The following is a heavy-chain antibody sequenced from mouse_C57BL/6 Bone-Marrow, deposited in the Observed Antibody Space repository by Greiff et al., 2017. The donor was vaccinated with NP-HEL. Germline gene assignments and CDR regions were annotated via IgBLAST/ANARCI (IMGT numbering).Heavy chain of an antibody. D-gene: IGHD2-4*01. Sequence: EVKLMESGGGLVKPGGSLKLSCAASGFTFSSYTVSWVRQTPEKRLEWVATISDGGSYTYYPDNVKGRFTISRDNAKNNLYLQMSHLKSEDTAMYYCARGYYEGYAMDYWGQGTSVTVSS. CDR1: GFTFSSYT. J-gene: IGHJ4*01. V-gene: IGHV5-4*03. CDR2: ISDGGSYT. CDR3: ARGYYEGYAMDY.